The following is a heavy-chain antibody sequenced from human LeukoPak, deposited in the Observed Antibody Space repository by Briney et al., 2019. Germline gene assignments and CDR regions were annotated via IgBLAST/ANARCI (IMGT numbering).Heavy chain of an antibody. CDR2: MNPNSGNT. Sequence: ASVKVSCKASGYTFTSYDINWVRQATGQGLEWMGWMNPNSGNTGYAQKFQGRVTMTRNTSISTAYMELSSLRSEDTAVYYCATGAMIVADGAFDIWGQGTMVTVSS. V-gene: IGHV1-8*01. CDR1: GYTFTSYD. D-gene: IGHD3-22*01. CDR3: ATGAMIVADGAFDI. J-gene: IGHJ3*02.